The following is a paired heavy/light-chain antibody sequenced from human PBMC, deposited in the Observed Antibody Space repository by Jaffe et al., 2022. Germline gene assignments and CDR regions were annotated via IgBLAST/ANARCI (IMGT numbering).Heavy chain of an antibody. CDR2: ISSIGSTM. V-gene: IGHV3-48*03. CDR3: VSQYYYDSSGHYRGYYFDY. J-gene: IGHJ4*02. D-gene: IGHD3-22*01. CDR1: GFPFSSFE. Sequence: EVQLVESGGGLVQPGGSLRLSCVASGFPFSSFEMNWVRQVPGKGLEWVSYISSIGSTMYYADSVKGRFTISRDNDKNSLYLQMDSLRAEDTAVYYCVSQYYYDSSGHYRGYYFDYWGQGTLVTVSS.
Light chain of an antibody. CDR2: DAS. J-gene: IGKJ5*01. Sequence: EIVLTQSPATLSLSPGERATLSCRASQSVTSYLAWYQQKPGQAPRLLIYDASKRATGIPARFSGSGSGTDFTLTISSLEPEDFAVYYCQQRSNWPPITFGQGTRLEIK. CDR3: QQRSNWPPIT. CDR1: QSVTSY. V-gene: IGKV3-11*01.